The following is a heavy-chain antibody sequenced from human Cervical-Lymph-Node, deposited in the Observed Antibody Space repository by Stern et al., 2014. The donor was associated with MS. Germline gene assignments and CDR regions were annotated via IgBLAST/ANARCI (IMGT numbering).Heavy chain of an antibody. CDR3: ALGKTMASSDGSAWLDP. CDR1: GDSINNYS. CDR2: ISRARSP. V-gene: IGHV4-59*01. D-gene: IGHD5-24*01. J-gene: IGHJ5*02. Sequence: QLQLQESGPGLVKPAATLSLTCTVSGDSINNYSWNWIRQPPGQRLEWIVHISRARSPIHNPSLNSRISMSMDTSKNQCSLKLSSMTSADTAVYYCALGKTMASSDGSAWLDPWGQGTLVIVSS.